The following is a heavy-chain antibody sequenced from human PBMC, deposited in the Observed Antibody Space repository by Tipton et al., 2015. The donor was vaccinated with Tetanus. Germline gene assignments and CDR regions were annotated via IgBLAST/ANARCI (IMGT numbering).Heavy chain of an antibody. D-gene: IGHD3-22*01. Sequence: TLSLTCTVSGDSISSSEYYWGWIRQPPGKGLEWIGHAYYSGTTNYNPSLKGRVSISVDTSHDQFSVRLTSVTAADTAVYYCARFSYDSGGFCSYFHCWGRGTLVTVSS. CDR1: GDSISSSEYY. V-gene: IGHV4-61*05. J-gene: IGHJ4*02. CDR3: ARFSYDSGGFCSYFHC. CDR2: AYYSGTT.